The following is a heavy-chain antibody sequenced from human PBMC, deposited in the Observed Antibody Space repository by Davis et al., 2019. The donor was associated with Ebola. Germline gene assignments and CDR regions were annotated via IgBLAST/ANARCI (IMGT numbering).Heavy chain of an antibody. V-gene: IGHV3-48*02. CDR1: GFTFSSYS. CDR2: ISSSSTI. CDR3: ARDQRRNWFDP. Sequence: PGGSLRLSCAASGFTFSSYSMNWVRQAPGKGLEWVSSISSSSTIYYADSVKGRFTISRDNAKNSLYLQMNSLRDEDTAVYYCARDQRRNWFDPWGQGTLVTVSS. J-gene: IGHJ5*02.